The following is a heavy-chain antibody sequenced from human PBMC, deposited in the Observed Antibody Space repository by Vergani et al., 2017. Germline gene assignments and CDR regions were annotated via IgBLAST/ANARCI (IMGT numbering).Heavy chain of an antibody. CDR2: IYYSGST. J-gene: IGHJ4*02. D-gene: IGHD3-22*01. V-gene: IGHV4-59*08. CDR3: ARGNWDYYDSSGYLLFDY. CDR1: GGSISSYY. Sequence: QVQLQESGPGLVKPSETLSLTCTVSGGSISSYYWSWIRQPPGKGLEWIGYIYYSGSTNYNPSLKSRVTISVDTSKNQFSLKLSSVTDADTAVYYCARGNWDYYDSSGYLLFDYWGQGTLVTVSS.